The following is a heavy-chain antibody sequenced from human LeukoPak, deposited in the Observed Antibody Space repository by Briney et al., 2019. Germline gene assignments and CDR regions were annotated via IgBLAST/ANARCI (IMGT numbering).Heavy chain of an antibody. J-gene: IGHJ4*02. CDR1: GFTFSSYA. CDR3: ASFGGNIWINFDY. CDR2: ISGSGGST. Sequence: GGSLRLSCAASGFTFSSYAMSWVRQAPGKGLEWVSAISGSGGSTYYADSVKGRFTISRDDSKNTLYLQMNSLKASDTAMYYCASFGGNIWINFDYWGQGTLVTVSS. V-gene: IGHV3-23*01. D-gene: IGHD4-23*01.